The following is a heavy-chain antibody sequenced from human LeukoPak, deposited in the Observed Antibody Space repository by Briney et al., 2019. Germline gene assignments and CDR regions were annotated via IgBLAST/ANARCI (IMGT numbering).Heavy chain of an antibody. D-gene: IGHD4-23*01. CDR1: GGTFSSYA. Sequence: SVKVSCKASGGTFSSYAISWVRQAPGQGLEWTGRIIPILGIANYAQKFQGRVTITADKSTSTAYMELSSLRSEDTAVYYCARDHDKSRGVVTSDYWGQGTLVTVSS. CDR2: IIPILGIA. J-gene: IGHJ4*02. CDR3: ARDHDKSRGVVTSDY. V-gene: IGHV1-69*04.